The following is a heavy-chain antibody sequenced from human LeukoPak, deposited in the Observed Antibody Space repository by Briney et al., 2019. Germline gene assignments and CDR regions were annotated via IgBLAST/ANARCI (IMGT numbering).Heavy chain of an antibody. CDR1: GGSFSGYY. D-gene: IGHD6-6*01. CDR2: INHSGST. V-gene: IGHV4-34*01. CDR3: ARDRFGSSSSFRGWFDP. J-gene: IGHJ5*02. Sequence: SETLSLTCAVYGGSFSGYYWSWIRQPPGKGLEWIGEINHSGSTNYNPSLKRRVTISVDTSKNQFSLKLSSVTAADTAVYYCARDRFGSSSSFRGWFDPWGQGTLVTVSS.